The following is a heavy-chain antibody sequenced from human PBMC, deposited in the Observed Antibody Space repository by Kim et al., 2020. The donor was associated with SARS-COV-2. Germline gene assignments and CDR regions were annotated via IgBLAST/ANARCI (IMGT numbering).Heavy chain of an antibody. J-gene: IGHJ4*02. CDR3: ATISGARYFDF. D-gene: IGHD7-27*01. CDR1: GFTFSRYW. Sequence: GGSLRLSCATSGFTFSRYWMSWVRQAPGKGLEWVANIKQDGSEKYYVDSVKGRFTISRDNAKNALYLQMNSLRAEDTAVYYCATISGARYFDFWGQGSLV. CDR2: IKQDGSEK. V-gene: IGHV3-7*01.